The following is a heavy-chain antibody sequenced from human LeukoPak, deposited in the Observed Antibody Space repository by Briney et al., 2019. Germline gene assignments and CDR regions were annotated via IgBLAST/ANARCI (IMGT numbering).Heavy chain of an antibody. V-gene: IGHV3-21*01. J-gene: IGHJ6*03. CDR3: ARDGGITLVRGVILKGDYYYYYMDV. CDR2: ISSTSTYI. CDR1: GFTFSSYT. D-gene: IGHD3-10*01. Sequence: PGGSLRLSCAASGFTFSSYTMNWVRQAPGKGLEWVSSISSTSTYISYADSVKGRFTISRDNAKNSLYLEMNSLRAEDTAVYYCARDGGITLVRGVILKGDYYYYYMDVWRKGTTVSVSS.